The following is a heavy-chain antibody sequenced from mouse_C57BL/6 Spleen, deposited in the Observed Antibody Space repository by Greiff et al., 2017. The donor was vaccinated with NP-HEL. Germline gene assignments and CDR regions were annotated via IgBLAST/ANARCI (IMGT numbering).Heavy chain of an antibody. V-gene: IGHV5-17*01. CDR1: GFTFSDYG. D-gene: IGHD2-2*01. CDR3: AGRGYYRYFDV. CDR2: ISSGSSTI. Sequence: EVQRVESGGGLVKPGGSLKLSCAASGFTFSDYGMHWVRQAPEKGLEWVAYISSGSSTIYYADTVKGRFTISRDNAKNTLFLQMTSLRSEDTAMYYCAGRGYYRYFDVWGTGTTVTVSS. J-gene: IGHJ1*03.